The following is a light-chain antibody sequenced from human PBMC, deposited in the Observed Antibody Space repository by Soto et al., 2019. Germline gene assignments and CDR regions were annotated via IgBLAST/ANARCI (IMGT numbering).Light chain of an antibody. CDR2: VAS. J-gene: IGKJ3*01. CDR3: QQKYSNVLT. Sequence: IQMTQSPSSLSASVGDRVTITCRASQNINSYLNWYQQKPGKAPKLLIYVASKLHNGVPSRFSGGGSGTHFTLTISSLQPEDLGTYYCQQKYSNVLTFGPGTKVEIK. V-gene: IGKV1-39*01. CDR1: QNINSY.